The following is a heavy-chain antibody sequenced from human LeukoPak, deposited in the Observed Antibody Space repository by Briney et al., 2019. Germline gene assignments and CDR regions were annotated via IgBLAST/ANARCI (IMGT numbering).Heavy chain of an antibody. CDR2: INHSGST. Sequence: PSETLSLTCAVYGGSFSGYYWSWIRQPPGKGLEWIGEINHSGSTNYNPSPKSRVTISVDTSKNQFSLKLSSVTAADTAVYYCASSIAVAAIDYWGQGTLVTVSS. J-gene: IGHJ4*02. V-gene: IGHV4-34*01. CDR3: ASSIAVAAIDY. D-gene: IGHD6-19*01. CDR1: GGSFSGYY.